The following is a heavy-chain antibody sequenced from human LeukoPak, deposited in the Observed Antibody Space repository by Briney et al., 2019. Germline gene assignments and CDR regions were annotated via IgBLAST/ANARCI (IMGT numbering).Heavy chain of an antibody. CDR3: ARDLGDYFDY. D-gene: IGHD4-17*01. V-gene: IGHV3-30*02. CDR2: IRYDGSNK. CDR1: GFTFSSYG. Sequence: PGGSLRLSCAASGFTFSSYGMHWVRQAPGKGLEWVAFIRYDGSNKYYADSVKGRFTISRDNSKNTLYLQMNSLRAEDTAVYYCARDLGDYFDYWGQGTLVTVSS. J-gene: IGHJ4*02.